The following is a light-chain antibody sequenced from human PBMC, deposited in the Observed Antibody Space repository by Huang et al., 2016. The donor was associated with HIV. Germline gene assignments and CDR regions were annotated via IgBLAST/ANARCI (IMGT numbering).Light chain of an antibody. V-gene: IGKV1-17*03. Sequence: DIQLTQSPSALSASVGDRVTITCRASQEISNYLVWFQQKPGGVPKRLIYAASNLESWFPSRVSGSGVGTEFTRTISSLQPEDFVTYYFLQHKTVPYIFGQGTKLEIK. J-gene: IGKJ2*01. CDR1: QEISNY. CDR2: AAS. CDR3: LQHKTVPYI.